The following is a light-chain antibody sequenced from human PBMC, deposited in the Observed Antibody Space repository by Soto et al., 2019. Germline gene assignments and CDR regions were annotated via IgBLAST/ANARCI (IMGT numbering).Light chain of an antibody. CDR3: QSYDSSLSAWV. J-gene: IGLJ3*02. CDR2: GNS. Sequence: QSVLTQPPSVSGAPGQRVTISCTGSSSNIGAGYDVHWYQQLPGTAPKLLISGNSNRPSGVPDRFSGSKSGTSASLAITGLQADDDADYYCQSYDSSLSAWVFGGGTKLTVL. CDR1: SSNIGAGYD. V-gene: IGLV1-40*01.